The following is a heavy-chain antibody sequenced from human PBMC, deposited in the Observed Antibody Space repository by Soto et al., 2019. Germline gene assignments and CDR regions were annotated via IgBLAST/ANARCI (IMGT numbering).Heavy chain of an antibody. D-gene: IGHD3-22*01. CDR3: ARDGDARMTTNPYYYSGMDV. CDR2: IYYSGST. V-gene: IGHV4-31*03. Sequence: LSLPGTVSGGSISSGGYYWSWIRQHPGKGLEWIGYIYYSGSTYYKPSLKSRVTISVDTSKNQCSLKLSSVTAADTDVSYCARDGDARMTTNPYYYSGMDVWGAWTTETDSS. J-gene: IGHJ6*04. CDR1: GGSISSGGYY.